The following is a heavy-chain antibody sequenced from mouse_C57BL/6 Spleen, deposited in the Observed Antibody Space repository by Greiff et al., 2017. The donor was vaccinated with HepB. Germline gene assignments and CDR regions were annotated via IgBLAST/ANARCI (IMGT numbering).Heavy chain of an antibody. V-gene: IGHV1-81*01. CDR1: GYTFTSYG. Sequence: QVHVKQSGADLARPGASLKLSCKASGYTFTSYGLSWVMRRTGQGLEWIVEIFPRSGNTYYNEKFKGKATLTADTSSSTAYMELRSLTSEDSAVYFCARIITTVVDPYYFDGWGQGTTLTVSS. CDR2: IFPRSGNT. D-gene: IGHD1-1*01. CDR3: ARIITTVVDPYYFDG. J-gene: IGHJ2*01.